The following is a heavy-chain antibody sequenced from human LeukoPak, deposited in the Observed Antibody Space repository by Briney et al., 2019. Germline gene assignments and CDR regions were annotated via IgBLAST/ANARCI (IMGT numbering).Heavy chain of an antibody. Sequence: PGGSLRLSCAASGFTFSSHGMHWVRQVPGKGLEWVAFIRYDGSNKYYADSVKGRFTISRDNSKNTLYLQMNSLRTEDTALYYCAKGDWYYYDSGGYPDYWGQGTLVTVSS. V-gene: IGHV3-30*02. J-gene: IGHJ4*02. CDR2: IRYDGSNK. D-gene: IGHD3-22*01. CDR1: GFTFSSHG. CDR3: AKGDWYYYDSGGYPDY.